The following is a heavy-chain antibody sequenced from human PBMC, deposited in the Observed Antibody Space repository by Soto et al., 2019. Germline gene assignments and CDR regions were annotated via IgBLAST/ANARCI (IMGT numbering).Heavy chain of an antibody. V-gene: IGHV1-69*08. CDR2: IIPILGIA. CDR3: ARDPGGRYPHWAGGFGP. Sequence: QVQLVQSGAEVKKPGSSVKVSCKASGGTFSSYTISWVRQAPGQGLEWMGRIIPILGIANYAQKFQGRVTITADKSTSTAYMERGSLRSEDTAVNYCARDPGGRYPHWAGGFGPWGQGTLVTVSS. D-gene: IGHD1-26*01. CDR1: GGTFSSYT. J-gene: IGHJ5*02.